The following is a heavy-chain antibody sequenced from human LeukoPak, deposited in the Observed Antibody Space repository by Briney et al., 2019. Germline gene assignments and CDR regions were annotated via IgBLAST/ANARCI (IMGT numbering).Heavy chain of an antibody. J-gene: IGHJ4*02. CDR2: INPNSGGT. CDR1: GYTFTGYY. D-gene: IGHD3-22*01. CDR3: ARDRNCYDSSGILDY. Sequence: VASVKVSCKASGYTFTGYYMHWVRQAPGQGLEWMGWINPNSGGTNYAQKFQGRVTMTRDTSISTAYMELSRLRSDDTAVYYCARDRNCYDSSGILDYWGQGTLVTVSS. V-gene: IGHV1-2*02.